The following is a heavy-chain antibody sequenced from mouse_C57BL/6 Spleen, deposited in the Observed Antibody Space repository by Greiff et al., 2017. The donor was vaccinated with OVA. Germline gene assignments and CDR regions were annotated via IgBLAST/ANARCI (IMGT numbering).Heavy chain of an antibody. Sequence: VHLVESGAELVRPGASVTLSCKASGYTFTDYEMHWVKQTPVHGLEWIGAIDPETGGTAYNQKFKGKAILTADKSSSTAYMELRSLTSEDSAVYYCTRQHGNYFDYWGQGTTLTVSS. CDR2: IDPETGGT. V-gene: IGHV1-15*01. J-gene: IGHJ2*01. CDR3: TRQHGNYFDY. CDR1: GYTFTDYE. D-gene: IGHD2-1*01.